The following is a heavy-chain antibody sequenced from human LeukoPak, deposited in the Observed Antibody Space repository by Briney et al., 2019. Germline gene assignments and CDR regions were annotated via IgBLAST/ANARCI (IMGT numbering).Heavy chain of an antibody. CDR2: IYHSGST. D-gene: IGHD5-18*01. J-gene: IGHJ4*02. V-gene: IGHV4-4*02. Sequence: PSGTLSLNCAVSGGSISSSNWWSWVRQPPGKGLEWIGEIYHSGSTNYNPSLKSRATMSVDKSKNQFSLKLSSVTAADTAVYYCARRHVDTAMVTVFHLDYWGQGTLVTVSS. CDR1: GGSISSSNW. CDR3: ARRHVDTAMVTVFHLDY.